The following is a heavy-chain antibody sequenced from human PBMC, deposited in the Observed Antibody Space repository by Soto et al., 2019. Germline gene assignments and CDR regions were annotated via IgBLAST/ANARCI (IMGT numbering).Heavy chain of an antibody. V-gene: IGHV1-18*04. Sequence: QVHLVQSGAEVKKPGASVKFSCPASGYTFTSYGISWVRQAPGQGLPWMGWISAYNGNTNYAQKLQVRVTLTTDTSTSRAYMELTSLRYDDTAECRCESDVLAARQEGWFDTWGQGTLVSVSS. CDR3: ESDVLAARQEGWFDT. CDR1: GYTFTSYG. CDR2: ISAYNGNT. J-gene: IGHJ5*02. D-gene: IGHD6-25*01.